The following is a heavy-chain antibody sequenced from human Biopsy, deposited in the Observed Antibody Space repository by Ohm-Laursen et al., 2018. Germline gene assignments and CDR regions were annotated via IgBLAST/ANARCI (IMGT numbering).Heavy chain of an antibody. J-gene: IGHJ4*02. V-gene: IGHV1-69*11. CDR2: IIPILRTT. D-gene: IGHD2-2*01. CDR1: TGTFNSYG. Sequence: SSVKVSCKAPTGTFNSYGIIWVRQASGQGLEWMGRIIPILRTTAYAQTFLGRVTITADSPTSTVDMELTSLTSDDTAMYFCAREAIGYQLPCDDWGQGTLVTISS. CDR3: AREAIGYQLPCDD.